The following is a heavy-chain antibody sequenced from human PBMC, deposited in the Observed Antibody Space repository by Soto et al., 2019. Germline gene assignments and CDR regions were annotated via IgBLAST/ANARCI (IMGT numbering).Heavy chain of an antibody. CDR2: LYNSGST. J-gene: IGHJ4*02. CDR1: GGSVSSGSYY. D-gene: IGHD5-18*01. Sequence: QVQLQESGPGLVKPSETLSLTCTVSGGSVSSGSYYWTWIRQPPGKGLEWIGCLYNSGSTNYNPALTSRDTISVDTSKNQFSLRLSSVTAADTAVYYCARDNGYSYGYFDYWGQGTLVTVSS. V-gene: IGHV4-61*01. CDR3: ARDNGYSYGYFDY.